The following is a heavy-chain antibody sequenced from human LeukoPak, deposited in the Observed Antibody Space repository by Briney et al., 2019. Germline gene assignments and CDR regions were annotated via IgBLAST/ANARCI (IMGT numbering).Heavy chain of an antibody. D-gene: IGHD6-19*01. V-gene: IGHV3-73*01. CDR3: RAAVAGDYFDL. CDR1: GFTLSGAA. Sequence: GGSLRLSCAASGFTLSGAAMHWVRQASGRGLEWLGRIRSKADSYTTAYAASVKGRFTVSRDDSKNTAYLQMNSLKTEDTAVYYCRAAVAGDYFDLWGRGTLVTVSS. J-gene: IGHJ2*01. CDR2: IRSKADSYTT.